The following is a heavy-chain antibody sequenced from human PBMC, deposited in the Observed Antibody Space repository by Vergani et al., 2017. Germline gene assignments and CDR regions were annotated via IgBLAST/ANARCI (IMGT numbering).Heavy chain of an antibody. CDR2: ISGSGGST. CDR1: GFTFSSYA. J-gene: IGHJ4*02. V-gene: IGHV3-23*01. CDR3: AKEYSSSSGEIVY. D-gene: IGHD6-6*01. Sequence: EVQLLQSEGAVVQPGGSLRLSCVASGFTFSSYAMSWVRQAPGKGLEWVSAISGSGGSTYSADSVKGRFTISRDNSKNTQYLQMNSLRAEDTAVYYCAKEYSSSSGEIVYWSQRTLVTVSS.